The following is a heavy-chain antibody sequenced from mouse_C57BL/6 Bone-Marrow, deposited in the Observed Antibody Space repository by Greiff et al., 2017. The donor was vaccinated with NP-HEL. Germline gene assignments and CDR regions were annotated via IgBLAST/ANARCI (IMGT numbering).Heavy chain of an antibody. CDR2: ISSGSSTI. D-gene: IGHD2-12*01. Sequence: EVMLVESGGGLVKPGGSLKLSCAASGFTFSDYGMHWVRQAPEKGLEWVAYISSGSSTIYYADTVKGRFTISRDNAKNTLFLQMTSLRSEDTAMYYCARSPFYASYAMDYWGQGTSVTVSS. CDR3: ARSPFYASYAMDY. CDR1: GFTFSDYG. V-gene: IGHV5-17*01. J-gene: IGHJ4*01.